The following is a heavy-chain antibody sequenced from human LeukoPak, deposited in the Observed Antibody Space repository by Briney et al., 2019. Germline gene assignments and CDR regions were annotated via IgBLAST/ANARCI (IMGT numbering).Heavy chain of an antibody. Sequence: GGSLRLSCAASGFTFSSYAMSWVHQAPGKGLEWVSAISGSGGSTYYADSVKGRFTISRDNSKNTLYLQMNSLRAEDTAVYYCVGSSDYDILTGTLRYGMDVWGQGTTVTVSS. CDR3: VGSSDYDILTGTLRYGMDV. CDR1: GFTFSSYA. J-gene: IGHJ6*02. V-gene: IGHV3-23*01. D-gene: IGHD3-9*01. CDR2: ISGSGGST.